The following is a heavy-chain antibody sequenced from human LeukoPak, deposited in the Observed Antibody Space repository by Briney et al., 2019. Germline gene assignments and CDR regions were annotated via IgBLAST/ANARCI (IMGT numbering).Heavy chain of an antibody. J-gene: IGHJ5*02. CDR2: IYYSGST. Sequence: ASETLSLTCTVSGGSISSGDSYWSWIRQPPGKGLEWIGYIYYSGSTNYNPSLKSRVTISVDTSKNQFSLKLSSVTAADTAVYYCARQYHGSGSYAWFDPWGQGTLVTVSS. D-gene: IGHD3-10*01. CDR1: GGSISSGDSY. CDR3: ARQYHGSGSYAWFDP. V-gene: IGHV4-61*08.